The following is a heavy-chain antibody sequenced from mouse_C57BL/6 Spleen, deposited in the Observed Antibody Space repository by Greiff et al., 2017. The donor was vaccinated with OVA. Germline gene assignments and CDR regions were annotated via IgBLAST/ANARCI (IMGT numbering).Heavy chain of an antibody. CDR3: ARRGYDYEPYYFDY. Sequence: VQLQQSGPELVKPGASVKIPCKASGYTFPDYNMDWVKQRHGQSLEWIGDINPNNGGTIYNQKFKGKATLTVDKSSSTAYMELRSLTSEDTAVYYCARRGYDYEPYYFDYWGQGTTLTVSS. V-gene: IGHV1-18*01. CDR2: INPNNGGT. J-gene: IGHJ2*01. CDR1: GYTFPDYN. D-gene: IGHD2-4*01.